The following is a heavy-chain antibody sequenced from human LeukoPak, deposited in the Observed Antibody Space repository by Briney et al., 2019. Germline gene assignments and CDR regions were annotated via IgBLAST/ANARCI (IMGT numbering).Heavy chain of an antibody. CDR2: ISSSSRYI. D-gene: IGHD3-22*01. CDR1: GFTFSSYS. V-gene: IGHV3-21*01. J-gene: IGHJ4*02. Sequence: GGSLRLSCAASGFTFSSYSMNWVRQAPGKGLEWVSSISSSSRYISYADSVKGRFTISRDNAKNSLYLQINSLRAEDTAIYYCARRGYSDSSGYDYWGQGTLVTVSS. CDR3: ARRGYSDSSGYDY.